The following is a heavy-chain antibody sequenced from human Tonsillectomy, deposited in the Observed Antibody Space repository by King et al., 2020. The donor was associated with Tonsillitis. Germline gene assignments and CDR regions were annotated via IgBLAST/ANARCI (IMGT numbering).Heavy chain of an antibody. Sequence: VQLVESGGGLVQPGGSLRLSCAASGFIFNSYGMTWVRQAPGKRLEWVSLISGSGGSTYYADSVKGRFTISRDNSKNTLYLQMNSLRAEDTAVYYCAKNPWIVGATTGAIYWGQGTLVTVSS. CDR2: ISGSGGST. CDR1: GFIFNSYG. CDR3: AKNPWIVGATTGAIY. D-gene: IGHD1-26*01. V-gene: IGHV3-23*04. J-gene: IGHJ4*02.